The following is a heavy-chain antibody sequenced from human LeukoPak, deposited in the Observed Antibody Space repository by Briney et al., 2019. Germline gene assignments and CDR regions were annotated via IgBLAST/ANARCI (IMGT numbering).Heavy chain of an antibody. D-gene: IGHD6-19*01. J-gene: IGHJ5*02. CDR1: GYTFNSYD. CDR3: ARDYSSGWYKWFDP. CDR2: MNPNSGNT. Sequence: ASVKVSCKASGYTFNSYDINWVRQATGQGLEWMGWMNPNSGNTGYAQKFQGRVTMTRNNSISTAYMALSSLRSEDTAVYYCARDYSSGWYKWFDPWGQGTLVTVSS. V-gene: IGHV1-8*01.